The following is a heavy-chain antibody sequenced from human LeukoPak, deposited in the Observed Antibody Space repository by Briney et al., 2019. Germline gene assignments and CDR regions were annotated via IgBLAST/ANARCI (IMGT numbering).Heavy chain of an antibody. J-gene: IGHJ3*02. Sequence: PSQTLSLTCTVPGGSISSGSYYWSWIRQPAGKGLEWIGRIYTSGSTNYNPSLKSRVTISVDTSKNQFSLKLSSVTAADTAVYYCARERWVDAFDIWGQGTMVTVSS. CDR2: IYTSGST. D-gene: IGHD5-24*01. V-gene: IGHV4-61*02. CDR3: ARERWVDAFDI. CDR1: GGSISSGSYY.